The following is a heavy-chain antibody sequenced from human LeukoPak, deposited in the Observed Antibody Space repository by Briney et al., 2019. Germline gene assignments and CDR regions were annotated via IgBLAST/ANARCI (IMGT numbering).Heavy chain of an antibody. CDR1: GYTFTSYA. V-gene: IGHV7-4-1*02. CDR2: INTNTGNP. D-gene: IGHD2-15*01. J-gene: IGHJ3*02. CDR3: ARDGADCSGGSCYSVSDDAFDI. Sequence: GAPVKVSCKASGYTFTSYAMNWVRQAPGQGLEWMGWINTNTGNPTYAQGFTGRFVFSLDTSVSTAYLQISSLKAEDTAVYYCARDGADCSGGSCYSVSDDAFDIWGQGTMVTVSS.